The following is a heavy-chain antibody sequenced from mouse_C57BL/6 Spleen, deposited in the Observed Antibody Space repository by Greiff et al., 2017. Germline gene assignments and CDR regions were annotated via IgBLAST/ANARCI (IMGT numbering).Heavy chain of an antibody. CDR2: IDPSDSYT. V-gene: IGHV1-69*01. Sequence: QVQLHQSGAELVMPGASVKLSCKASGYTFTSYWLHWVKQRPGQGLELIGEIDPSDSYTNYTPKFKGKSTLTVDTSSTTAYMQLSSLKSEDSAVDYCARRSSGYRMDYYAMDYWGQGTSVTVSS. J-gene: IGHJ4*01. CDR1: GYTFTSYW. CDR3: ARRSSGYRMDYYAMDY. D-gene: IGHD3-2*02.